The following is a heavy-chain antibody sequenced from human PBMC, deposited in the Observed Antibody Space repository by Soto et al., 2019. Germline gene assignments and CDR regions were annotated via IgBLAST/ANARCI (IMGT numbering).Heavy chain of an antibody. J-gene: IGHJ4*02. CDR2: ISPAGDKT. CDR1: GFGFSDYP. V-gene: IGHV3-23*01. Sequence: EVHLLESGGGVVQPGGTLKISCAASGFGFSDYPMSWVRQAPGQGLEWVSGISPAGDKTYYADSVKGRFTISRDNSKTTLSMQMTSLRAEGTGVYYCAKLQWLEFGGDYWGQGSLVTVSS. CDR3: AKLQWLEFGGDY. D-gene: IGHD6-19*01.